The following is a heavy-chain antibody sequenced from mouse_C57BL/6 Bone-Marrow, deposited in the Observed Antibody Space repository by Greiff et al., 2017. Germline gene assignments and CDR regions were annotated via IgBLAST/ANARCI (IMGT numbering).Heavy chain of an antibody. CDR1: GYTFTSYD. CDR3: ARRGYGSNFFYYYAMDY. V-gene: IGHV1-85*01. CDR2: IYPRDGST. J-gene: IGHJ4*01. D-gene: IGHD1-1*01. Sequence: QVQLQQSGPELVKPGASVKLSCKASGYTFTSYDINWVKRRPGQGLEWIGWIYPRDGSTKYNEKFKGKATLTVDTSSSTAYMELYSLTSEDSAVYFCARRGYGSNFFYYYAMDYWGQGTSVTVSS.